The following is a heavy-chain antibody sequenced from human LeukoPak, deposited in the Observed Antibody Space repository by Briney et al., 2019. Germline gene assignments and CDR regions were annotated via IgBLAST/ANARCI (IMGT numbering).Heavy chain of an antibody. CDR2: ISAFNNVA. CDR1: GYTFATYG. V-gene: IGHV1-18*01. Sequence: ASVRVSCKATGYTFATYGISWVRQVPGQGLEWVGWISAFNNVANYAQRFEDRVTMTADTSTNTAYMELRSLRSDDTAVYYCAGMYYDILTGHIDAFDIWGQGTIVTVSS. J-gene: IGHJ3*02. CDR3: AGMYYDILTGHIDAFDI. D-gene: IGHD3-9*01.